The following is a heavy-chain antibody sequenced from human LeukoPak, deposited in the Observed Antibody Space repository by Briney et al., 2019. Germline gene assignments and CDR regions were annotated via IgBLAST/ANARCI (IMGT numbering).Heavy chain of an antibody. J-gene: IGHJ6*03. Sequence: GRSLRLSCAASGFTFSSSGMHWIRQAPGKGLEWVAVIWYDGSNKYYADSVKGRFTISRDNSKNTLYLQMNSLRAEDAAVYYCAKEGVTGYYGNYMDVWGKGTTVTVSS. D-gene: IGHD3-9*01. CDR1: GFTFSSSG. CDR2: IWYDGSNK. CDR3: AKEGVTGYYGNYMDV. V-gene: IGHV3-33*06.